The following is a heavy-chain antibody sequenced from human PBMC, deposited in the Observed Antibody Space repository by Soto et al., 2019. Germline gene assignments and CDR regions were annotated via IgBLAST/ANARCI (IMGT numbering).Heavy chain of an antibody. CDR2: ISGSGGST. CDR1: GFTFSSYA. Sequence: GGSLRLSCAASGFTFSSYAMSWVRQAPGKGLEWVSAISGSGGSTYYADSVKGRFTISRDNSKNTLYLQMNSLRAEDTAVYYCTTNFYGSGPFDYWGQGTLVTVSS. V-gene: IGHV3-23*01. CDR3: TTNFYGSGPFDY. J-gene: IGHJ4*02. D-gene: IGHD3-10*01.